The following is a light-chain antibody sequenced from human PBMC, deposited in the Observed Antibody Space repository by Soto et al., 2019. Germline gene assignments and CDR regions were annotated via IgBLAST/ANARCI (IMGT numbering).Light chain of an antibody. CDR1: QSVNNY. Sequence: IVLTQSPATLSLSPGERATLSCRASQSVNNYLAWYQQKPGQAPRLLIYDAYNRATGIPARFSGRGSGTDFTLTISSLEPEDFAVYYCQQRHMWPITFGQGTRLEIK. V-gene: IGKV3-11*01. J-gene: IGKJ5*01. CDR2: DAY. CDR3: QQRHMWPIT.